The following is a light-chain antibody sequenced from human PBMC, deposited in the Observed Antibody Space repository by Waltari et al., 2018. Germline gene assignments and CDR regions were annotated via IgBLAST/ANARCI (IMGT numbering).Light chain of an antibody. J-gene: IGLJ1*01. CDR3: TSYRRGSTLSV. Sequence: QSALTQPASVSGSPGQSITISCTGTSGDIGGYNFVSWNQQHPGRAPKPLIYGVSNRPSGFAYRFSASKSGNTASLTISGLQAEDEADYYCTSYRRGSTLSVFGTGTEVTVL. CDR2: GVS. CDR1: SGDIGGYNF. V-gene: IGLV2-14*01.